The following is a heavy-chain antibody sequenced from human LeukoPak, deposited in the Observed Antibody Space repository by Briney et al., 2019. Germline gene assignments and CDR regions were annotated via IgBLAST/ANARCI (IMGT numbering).Heavy chain of an antibody. D-gene: IGHD3-10*01. Sequence: GGSLRLSCAASGFTFSSYSMNWVRQAPGKGLEWVSYISSSSSTIYYADSVKGRFTISRDNAKNSLYLQMNSLRAEDTAVYYCARTTYYYGSGSYCPDYWGQGTLVTVSS. CDR3: ARTTYYYGSGSYCPDY. CDR2: ISSSSSTI. J-gene: IGHJ4*02. V-gene: IGHV3-48*01. CDR1: GFTFSSYS.